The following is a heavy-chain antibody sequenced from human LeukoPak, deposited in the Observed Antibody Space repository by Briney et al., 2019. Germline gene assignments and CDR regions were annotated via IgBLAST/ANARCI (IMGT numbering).Heavy chain of an antibody. CDR1: GFTFSSYW. CDR2: IKQDGSEK. J-gene: IGHJ6*03. CDR3: AREEIVVVPAAIDDYYYYYMDV. Sequence: GGSLRLSCAASGFTFSSYWMSWVRQAPGKGLEWVANIKQDGSEKYYVDSVKGRFTISRDNAKNSLYLQMNSLRAEDTAVYYCAREEIVVVPAAIDDYYYYYMDVWGKGTTVTVSS. V-gene: IGHV3-7*01. D-gene: IGHD2-2*02.